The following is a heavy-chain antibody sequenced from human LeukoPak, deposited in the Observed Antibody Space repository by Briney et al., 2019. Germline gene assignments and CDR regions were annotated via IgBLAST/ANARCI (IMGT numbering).Heavy chain of an antibody. J-gene: IGHJ4*02. V-gene: IGHV1-18*01. Sequence: ASVKVSCKASGYTFTSYGISWVRQAPGQGLEWMGCISAYNGNTNYAQKLQGRVTMTTDTSTSTAYMELRSLRSDDTAVYYCARDRPNDYGRPLAFDYWGQGTLVTVSS. CDR1: GYTFTSYG. CDR2: ISAYNGNT. D-gene: IGHD4-17*01. CDR3: ARDRPNDYGRPLAFDY.